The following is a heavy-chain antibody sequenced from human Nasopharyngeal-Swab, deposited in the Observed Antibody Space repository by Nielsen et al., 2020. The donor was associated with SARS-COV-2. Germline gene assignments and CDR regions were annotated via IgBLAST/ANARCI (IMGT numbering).Heavy chain of an antibody. D-gene: IGHD5-24*01. CDR1: GGTFSSYA. Sequence: SVKVSCKASGGTFSSYAISWVRQAPGLRLEWTGGIIPNFGTAHYAQKFQGRVTITADESTSTAYMELRSLRSEDTAVYYCAIPPGGYNSGFDIWGQGTMVTVSS. CDR2: IIPNFGTA. V-gene: IGHV1-69*13. CDR3: AIPPGGYNSGFDI. J-gene: IGHJ3*02.